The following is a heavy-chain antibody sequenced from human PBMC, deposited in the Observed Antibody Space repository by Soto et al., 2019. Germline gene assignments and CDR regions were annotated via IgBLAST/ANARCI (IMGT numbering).Heavy chain of an antibody. CDR2: IFSNDEK. J-gene: IGHJ5*02. V-gene: IGHV2-26*01. CDR3: ALIKDCSRTDCYLAAFDP. CDR1: GFSLSNTRLG. Sequence: QVTLKESGPVVVKPTETLTLTCTVSGFSLSNTRLGVSWIRQPPGKALQWLAHIFSNDEKSYSTSLKNRLTISKDTSRSQVGLTMTNVDPVDSATYYCALIKDCSRTDCYLAAFDPWGQGTLVTVAS. D-gene: IGHD2-2*01.